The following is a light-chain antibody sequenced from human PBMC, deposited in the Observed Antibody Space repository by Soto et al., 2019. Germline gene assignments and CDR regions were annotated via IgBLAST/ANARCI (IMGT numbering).Light chain of an antibody. J-gene: IGKJ1*01. CDR3: QQRSNWPT. V-gene: IGKV3-11*01. CDR2: DAS. Sequence: EIVYTQSPATLSLYPGERATLSCRASQSVSSYLAWYQQKPGQAPRLLIYDASNRATGIPARFSGSGSGTDFTLTISSLEPEDFAVYYCQQRSNWPTFGQGTKMDIK. CDR1: QSVSSY.